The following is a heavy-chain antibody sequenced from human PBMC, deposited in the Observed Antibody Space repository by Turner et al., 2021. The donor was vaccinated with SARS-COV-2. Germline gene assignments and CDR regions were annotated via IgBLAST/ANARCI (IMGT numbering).Heavy chain of an antibody. J-gene: IGHJ4*02. D-gene: IGHD3-3*01. Sequence: QVQLQQWGAGLFKPSETLSLTCAVYGGSFSGYYWSWIRQPPGKGLEWIGEINQSGSTNYNPSLKSQVTISVDTSKNQFSLKLSSVTAADTAVYYCATSGMDFWYGYKGFDYWGQGTLVTVSS. CDR2: INQSGST. CDR1: GGSFSGYY. CDR3: ATSGMDFWYGYKGFDY. V-gene: IGHV4-34*01.